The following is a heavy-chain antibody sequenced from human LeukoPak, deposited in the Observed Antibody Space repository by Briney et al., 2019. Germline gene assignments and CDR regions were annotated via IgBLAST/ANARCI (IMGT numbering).Heavy chain of an antibody. Sequence: PGGSLRLSCAASGFTFSSYSMNWVRQAPGKGLEWVSSITSSSNMYYGDSVKGRFTISRDNAKNSLYLQMNSLRAEDTAVYYCARDLVVPSASGYHYYGMDVWGQGTTVTVSS. CDR3: ARDLVVPSASGYHYYGMDV. J-gene: IGHJ6*02. V-gene: IGHV3-21*01. CDR1: GFTFSSYS. CDR2: ITSSSNM. D-gene: IGHD2-2*01.